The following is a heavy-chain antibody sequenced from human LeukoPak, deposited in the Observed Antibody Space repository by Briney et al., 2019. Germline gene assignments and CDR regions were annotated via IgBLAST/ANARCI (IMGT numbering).Heavy chain of an antibody. CDR2: ISGSGSTI. CDR3: AREAQEVVVAATGWFDP. D-gene: IGHD2-15*01. V-gene: IGHV3-48*03. CDR1: GFTFSSYE. J-gene: IGHJ5*02. Sequence: GGSLRLSCAASGFTFSSYEMNWVRQAPGKGLEWISYISGSGSTIYYADSVKGRFTISRDSARSSLYLQLNSLRAEDTAVYYCAREAQEVVVAATGWFDPWGQGTLVTVSS.